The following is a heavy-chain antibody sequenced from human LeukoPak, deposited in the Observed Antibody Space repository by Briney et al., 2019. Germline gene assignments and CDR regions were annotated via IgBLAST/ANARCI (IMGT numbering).Heavy chain of an antibody. CDR3: AANSYGYRNWFDP. J-gene: IGHJ5*02. Sequence: PSETLSLTCTVSGGSISSSSYYWGWIRQPPGKGLEWIGSIYYSGYIYYNPSVESRVTISVDTSKNQFSLKLSSVTAADTAVYYCAANSYGYRNWFDPWGQGTLVTVSS. V-gene: IGHV4-39*07. CDR2: IYYSGYI. D-gene: IGHD5-18*01. CDR1: GGSISSSSYY.